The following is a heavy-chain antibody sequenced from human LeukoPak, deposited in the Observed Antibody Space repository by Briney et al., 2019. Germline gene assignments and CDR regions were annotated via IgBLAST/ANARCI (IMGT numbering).Heavy chain of an antibody. Sequence: SETLSLTCTVSGGSISSYYWSWIRQPPGKGLEWIGYIHYSGSTHYNPSLKSRVTISVDTSKDQFSLKLSSVTAADTAVYYCARGYCSGGSCYSGGFLDYWGQGTLVTVSS. CDR1: GGSISSYY. J-gene: IGHJ4*02. V-gene: IGHV4-59*01. CDR3: ARGYCSGGSCYSGGFLDY. D-gene: IGHD2-15*01. CDR2: IHYSGST.